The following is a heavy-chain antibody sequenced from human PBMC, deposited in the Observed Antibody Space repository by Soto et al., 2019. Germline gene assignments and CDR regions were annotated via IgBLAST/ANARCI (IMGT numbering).Heavy chain of an antibody. CDR2: ISYDGGNT. Sequence: GGSLRLSCAASGFTFSSYAMNWVRQAPGRGLEWVSTISYDGGNTYYPHSVKGRFTISRDNSKNTLYLQTNSLRAEDAAVYYCAKGGIGWFDPWGQGTLVTVSS. J-gene: IGHJ5*02. D-gene: IGHD2-21*01. V-gene: IGHV3-23*01. CDR1: GFTFSSYA. CDR3: AKGGIGWFDP.